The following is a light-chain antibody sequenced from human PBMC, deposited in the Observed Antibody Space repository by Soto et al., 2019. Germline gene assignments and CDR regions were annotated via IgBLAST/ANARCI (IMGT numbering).Light chain of an antibody. CDR1: QSVPSNF. V-gene: IGKV3-20*01. J-gene: IGKJ1*01. CDR2: GVS. Sequence: EIVLTQSPGTLSLSPGETATLSCRASQSVPSNFLAWYQQKPGQAPILVIYGVSRRATGIPDRFSGSGSGTDVTLTISRLEPEDFAVYYCQQYDSSWTFGQGTKVEIK. CDR3: QQYDSSWT.